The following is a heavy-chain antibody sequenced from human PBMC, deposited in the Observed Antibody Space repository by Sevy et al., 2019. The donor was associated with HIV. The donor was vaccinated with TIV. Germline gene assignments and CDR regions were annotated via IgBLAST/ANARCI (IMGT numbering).Heavy chain of an antibody. J-gene: IGHJ6*02. Sequence: SETLSLTCAVYGGSFSGYYWSWIRQPPGKGLEWIGEINHSGSTNSNSSLKSRVTISVDTSKNQFSLKLGSVTAADTAVVYCARGQRGRSGYSGYESSVAGGMGYYYYYYGMDVWGQGTTVTVSS. CDR2: INHSGST. D-gene: IGHD5-12*01. CDR1: GGSFSGYY. CDR3: ARGQRGRSGYSGYESSVAGGMGYYYYYYGMDV. V-gene: IGHV4-34*01.